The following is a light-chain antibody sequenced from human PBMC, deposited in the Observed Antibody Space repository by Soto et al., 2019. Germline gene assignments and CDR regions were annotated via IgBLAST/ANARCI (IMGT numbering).Light chain of an antibody. J-gene: IGLJ2*01. CDR2: GNS. Sequence: QPVLTQPPSVSGAPGQRVTISCTGSSSNIGAGYDVHWYQQLPGTAPKLLIYGNSNRPSGVPDRFSGSKSGTSASLAITGLQAEDEADYYCQSYDSSLSGSGVVFGGGTKVTV. V-gene: IGLV1-40*01. CDR1: SSNIGAGYD. CDR3: QSYDSSLSGSGVV.